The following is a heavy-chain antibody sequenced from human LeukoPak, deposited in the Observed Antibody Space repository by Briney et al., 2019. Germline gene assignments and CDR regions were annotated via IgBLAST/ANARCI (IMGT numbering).Heavy chain of an antibody. CDR2: IYYSGST. D-gene: IGHD6-13*01. Sequence: SQTLSLTCTVSGGSIGSGGYYWSWIRQHPGKGLEWIGYIYYSGSTYYNPSLKSRVTISVDTSKNQFSLKLSSVTAADTAVYYCARSVIAAAGIFDYWGQGTLVTVSS. CDR1: GGSIGSGGYY. V-gene: IGHV4-31*03. J-gene: IGHJ4*02. CDR3: ARSVIAAAGIFDY.